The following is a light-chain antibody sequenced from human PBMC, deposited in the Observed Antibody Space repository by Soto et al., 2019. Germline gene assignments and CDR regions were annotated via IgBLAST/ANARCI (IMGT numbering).Light chain of an antibody. V-gene: IGKV1-5*01. CDR3: QPYNSYSL. CDR1: QRISIL. Sequence: DIQMGRSPCTLSASAGDRVTITCRASQRISILWAWYQQKPGKAHKLRIYDGSSVGIGVASSFSGSVLGTKLTLTTTRLQSDEIAPCYCQPYNSYSLFGGGTKVDIK. CDR2: DGS. J-gene: IGKJ4*01.